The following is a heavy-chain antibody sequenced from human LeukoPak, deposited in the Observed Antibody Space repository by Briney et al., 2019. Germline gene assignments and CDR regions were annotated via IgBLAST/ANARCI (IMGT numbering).Heavy chain of an antibody. CDR2: IYYSGST. CDR1: GGSISSYH. V-gene: IGHV4-59*08. Sequence: SETLSLTCTVSGGSISSYHWSWIRQPPGKGLEWIGYIYYSGSTNYNPSLKSRVTISVDTSKNQFSQKLSSVTAADTAVYYCARHAYYYYGMDVWGQGTTVTVSS. J-gene: IGHJ6*02. CDR3: ARHAYYYYGMDV.